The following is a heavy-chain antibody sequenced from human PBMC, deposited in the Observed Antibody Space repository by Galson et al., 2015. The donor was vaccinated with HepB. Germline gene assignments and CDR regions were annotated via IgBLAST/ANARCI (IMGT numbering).Heavy chain of an antibody. V-gene: IGHV3-15*01. CDR3: AGDSLKSGTYPFDF. Sequence: SLRLSCVASGFTFSSAWMSWVRQVPGKGLEWVGRIRSKSNGGTADYAPPVKGRFTISRDDSKTTLYLQMNRLKSEDTAVYYCAGDSLKSGTYPFDFWGQGALVTASS. J-gene: IGHJ4*02. D-gene: IGHD1-26*01. CDR1: GFTFSSAW. CDR2: IRSKSNGGTA.